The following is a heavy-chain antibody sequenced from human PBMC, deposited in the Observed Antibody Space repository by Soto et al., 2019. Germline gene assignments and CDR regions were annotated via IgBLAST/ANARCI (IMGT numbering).Heavy chain of an antibody. CDR3: ARSHDFWTTPWFDP. D-gene: IGHD3-3*01. V-gene: IGHV3-64*01. J-gene: IGHJ5*02. CDR1: RFSLSSYA. CDR2: ISSNGGST. Sequence: AGGSLRLSCAASRFSLSSYAMHWVRQAPGKGLEYVSAISSNGGSTYYANSVKGRFTISRDNSKNTLYLQMGSLRAEDMAVYYCARSHDFWTTPWFDPWGQGTLVTVSS.